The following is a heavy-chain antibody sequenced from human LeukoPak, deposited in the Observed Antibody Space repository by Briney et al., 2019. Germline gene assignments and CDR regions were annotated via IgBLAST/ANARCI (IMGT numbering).Heavy chain of an antibody. CDR1: GYTFTSYG. J-gene: IGHJ4*02. CDR3: ARGGWVRGVITRDGLNY. D-gene: IGHD3-10*01. Sequence: GASVKVSCKASGYTFTSYGISWVRQAPGQGLEWTGWINPNSGGTNCAQEFQGRVTMTRDTSISTAYMELSRLRSDDTAVYYCARGGWVRGVITRDGLNYWGQGTLVTVSS. V-gene: IGHV1-2*02. CDR2: INPNSGGT.